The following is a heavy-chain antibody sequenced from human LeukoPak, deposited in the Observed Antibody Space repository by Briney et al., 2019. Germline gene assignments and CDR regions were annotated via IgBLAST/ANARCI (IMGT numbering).Heavy chain of an antibody. Sequence: GGSLRLSCAAPGFTFNSYGMHWVRQAPGKGLEWVAFIRYDGSNKYYAASVKGRFTISRDNSKNTLYLQMNSLRAEDTAVYYCAKDRRYCSGGSCYSSDDAFDIWGQGTMVTVSS. CDR2: IRYDGSNK. CDR1: GFTFNSYG. D-gene: IGHD2-15*01. CDR3: AKDRRYCSGGSCYSSDDAFDI. J-gene: IGHJ3*02. V-gene: IGHV3-30*02.